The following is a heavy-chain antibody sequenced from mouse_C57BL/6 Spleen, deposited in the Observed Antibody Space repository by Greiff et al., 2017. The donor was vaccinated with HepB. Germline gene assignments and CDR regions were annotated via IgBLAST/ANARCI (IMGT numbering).Heavy chain of an antibody. V-gene: IGHV10-1*01. J-gene: IGHJ3*01. Sequence: EVKLVESGGGLVQPKGSLKLSCAASGFSFNTYAMNWVRQAPGKGLEWVARIRSKSNNYATYYADSVKDRFTISRDDSESMLYLQMNNLKTEDTAMYYCVSELGQGWFAYWGQGTLVTVSA. D-gene: IGHD4-1*01. CDR3: VSELGQGWFAY. CDR2: IRSKSNNYAT. CDR1: GFSFNTYA.